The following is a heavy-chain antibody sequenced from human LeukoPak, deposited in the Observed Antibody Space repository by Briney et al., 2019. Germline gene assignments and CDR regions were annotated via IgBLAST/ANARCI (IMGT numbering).Heavy chain of an antibody. CDR3: ARGGDSGYYYGSGSYNLWFDP. Sequence: PGGSLRLSCAASGFTFSDYYMSWIRQAPGKGLEWVSYISSSSSYTNYADSVKGRFTISRDNAKNSLYLQMNSLRAEDTAVYYCARGGDSGYYYGSGSYNLWFDPWGQGTLVTVSS. V-gene: IGHV3-11*06. CDR2: ISSSSSYT. J-gene: IGHJ5*02. CDR1: GFTFSDYY. D-gene: IGHD3-10*01.